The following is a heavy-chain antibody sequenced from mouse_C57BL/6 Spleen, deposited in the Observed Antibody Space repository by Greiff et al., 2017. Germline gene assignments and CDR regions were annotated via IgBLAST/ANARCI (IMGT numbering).Heavy chain of an antibody. D-gene: IGHD1-1*01. J-gene: IGHJ2*01. CDR3: ARPSPYYYGSSYPFDY. V-gene: IGHV1-18*01. CDR2: INPNNGGT. Sequence: VQLQQSGPELVKPGASVKIPCKASGYTFTDYNMDWVKQSHGKSLEWIGDINPNNGGTIYNQKFKGKATLTVDKSSSTAYMELRSLTSEDTAVYYCARPSPYYYGSSYPFDYWGQGTTLTVSS. CDR1: GYTFTDYN.